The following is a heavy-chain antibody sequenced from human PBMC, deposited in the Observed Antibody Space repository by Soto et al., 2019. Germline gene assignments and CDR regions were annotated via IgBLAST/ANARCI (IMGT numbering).Heavy chain of an antibody. J-gene: IGHJ4*02. CDR1: DGSISSYY. CDR2: IYYSGST. Sequence: PSEPLSLTCTVSDGSISSYYWRCIRQTPEKGLEWIGYIYYSGSTNYNPSLKSRVTISVDTSKNQFSLKLSSVTAADTAVYYCARGSGYDYSASGNFDYWGQGSLVTVSS. V-gene: IGHV4-59*01. D-gene: IGHD5-12*01. CDR3: ARGSGYDYSASGNFDY.